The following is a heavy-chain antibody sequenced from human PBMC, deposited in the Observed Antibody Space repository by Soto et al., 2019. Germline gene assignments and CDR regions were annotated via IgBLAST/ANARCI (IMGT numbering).Heavy chain of an antibody. CDR3: ARQSFWSGFSSYGMDV. J-gene: IGHJ6*02. CDR2: INHSGST. D-gene: IGHD3-3*01. CDR1: GGSFSGYY. V-gene: IGHV4-34*01. Sequence: SETLSLTCAVYGGSFSGYYWSWIRQPPGKGLEWIGEINHSGSTNYNPSLKSRVTISVDTSKNQFSLKLSSVTAADTAVYYCARQSFWSGFSSYGMDVWGQGTTVT.